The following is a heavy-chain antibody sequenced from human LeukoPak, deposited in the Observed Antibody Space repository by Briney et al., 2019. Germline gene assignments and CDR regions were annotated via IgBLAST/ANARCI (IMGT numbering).Heavy chain of an antibody. CDR1: GGSTSGSY. J-gene: IGHJ6*02. CDR2: IHYTGST. Sequence: SETLSLTCTVSGGSTSGSYWSWVRQPPGKGLQWIGYIHYTGSTDYNPSLKSRVTISIDTPKNQVSLRVTSVTAADTAVYYCARTGYGRDYYGMDVWGQGTTVTVSS. CDR3: ARTGYGRDYYGMDV. D-gene: IGHD1-26*01. V-gene: IGHV4-59*01.